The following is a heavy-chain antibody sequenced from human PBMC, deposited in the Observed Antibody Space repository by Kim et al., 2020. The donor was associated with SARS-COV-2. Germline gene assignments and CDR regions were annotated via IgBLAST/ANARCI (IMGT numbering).Heavy chain of an antibody. CDR2: ISSSRSYI. V-gene: IGHV3-21*01. Sequence: GGSLRLSCAGSGFTFTGYSMNWVRQAPGKGLEWVSSISSSRSYIYYADSVKGRFTISRENAKNSLYLQMNSLRAEDTAVYYCARDRSGYSGYVYSYYYGMDVWGQGTTVTVSS. D-gene: IGHD5-12*01. CDR1: GFTFTGYS. J-gene: IGHJ6*02. CDR3: ARDRSGYSGYVYSYYYGMDV.